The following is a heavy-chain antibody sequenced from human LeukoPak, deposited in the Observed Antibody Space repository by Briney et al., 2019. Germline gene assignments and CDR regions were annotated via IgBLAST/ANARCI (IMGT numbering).Heavy chain of an antibody. CDR2: INSDGSST. Sequence: GGSLRLSCAASGFTFSSYWMHWVRQAPGKGLVWVSRINSDGSSTSYADSVKGRFTISRDDSKNTAYLQMNSLKTEDTAVYYCTRELGSDYWGQRTLVTVSS. CDR1: GFTFSSYW. V-gene: IGHV3-74*01. J-gene: IGHJ4*02. CDR3: TRELGSDY.